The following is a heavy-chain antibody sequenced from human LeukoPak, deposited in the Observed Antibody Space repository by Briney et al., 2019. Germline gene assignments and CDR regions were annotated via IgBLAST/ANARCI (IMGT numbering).Heavy chain of an antibody. J-gene: IGHJ3*02. CDR3: ARGGGATYYYDSSGYSDAFDI. V-gene: IGHV1-2*04. CDR2: INPNSGGT. Sequence: ASVKVSCKASGYTFTGYYMHWVRQAPGQGLEWMGWINPNSGGTNYAQKFQGWVTMTRDTSISTAYMELSRLRSDDTAVYYCARGGGATYYYDSSGYSDAFDIWGQGTMVTVSS. D-gene: IGHD3-22*01. CDR1: GYTFTGYY.